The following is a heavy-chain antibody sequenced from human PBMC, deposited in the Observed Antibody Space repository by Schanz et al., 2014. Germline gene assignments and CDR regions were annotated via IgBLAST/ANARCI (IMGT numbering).Heavy chain of an antibody. CDR1: GYTFSSYG. J-gene: IGHJ4*02. CDR3: ARDFSAYVGNYFGY. D-gene: IGHD5-12*01. CDR2: INGYNGHT. Sequence: QVQLVQSGAEVKKPGASVKVSCKASGYTFSSYGITWVRQAPGQGLEWMGWINGYNGHTLYAQKFQGRVTMTTDTSTSTSYMELTSLRFDDTAVYYCARDFSAYVGNYFGYWGQGTLVTVSS. V-gene: IGHV1-18*01.